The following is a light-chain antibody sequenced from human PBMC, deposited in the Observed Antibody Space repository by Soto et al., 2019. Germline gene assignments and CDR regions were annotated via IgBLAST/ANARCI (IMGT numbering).Light chain of an antibody. V-gene: IGLV2-14*03. CDR3: SSYTSSSTV. Sequence: QSALTQPASVSGSPGQSITISCTGTSSDVGGYNSVSWYQQHPGKAPKLMIYDVSNRPSGVSNRFSGSKFGNTASLTISGLQAEDEADYYCSSYTSSSTVFGGGTKLTVL. CDR1: SSDVGGYNS. CDR2: DVS. J-gene: IGLJ2*01.